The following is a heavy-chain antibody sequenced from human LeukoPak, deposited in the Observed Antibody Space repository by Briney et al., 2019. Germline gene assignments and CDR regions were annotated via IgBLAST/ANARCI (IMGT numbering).Heavy chain of an antibody. J-gene: IGHJ4*02. CDR1: GFTFSRSS. V-gene: IGHV3-21*05. D-gene: IGHD1-26*01. Sequence: GGSLRLSCAASGFTFSRSSMNWVRQAPGKGLEWVSYISSSSYIYYADSVKGRFTISRDNAKNSLYLQMNSLRAEDTAVYYCARVSSGSYLDYWGQGTLVTVSS. CDR2: ISSSSYI. CDR3: ARVSSGSYLDY.